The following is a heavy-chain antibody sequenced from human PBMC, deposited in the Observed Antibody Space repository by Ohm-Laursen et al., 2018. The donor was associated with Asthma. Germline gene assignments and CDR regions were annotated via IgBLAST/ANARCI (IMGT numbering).Heavy chain of an antibody. V-gene: IGHV3-23*01. D-gene: IGHD3-22*01. J-gene: IGHJ4*02. Sequence: SLRLSCAASGFTFSSYAMSWVRQAPGKGLEWVSAISGSGGSTYYADSVKGRFTISRDNSKNTLYLQMNSLRAEDTAVYYCAKNGKGSYDSSGYYTRGGVDYFDYWGQGTLVTVSS. CDR1: GFTFSSYA. CDR2: ISGSGGST. CDR3: AKNGKGSYDSSGYYTRGGVDYFDY.